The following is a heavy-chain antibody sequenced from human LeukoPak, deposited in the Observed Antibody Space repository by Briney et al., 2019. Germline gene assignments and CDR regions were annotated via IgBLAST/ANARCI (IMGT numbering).Heavy chain of an antibody. CDR3: ARGSYSGIAVAGLVR. V-gene: IGHV4-39*07. CDR1: GGSISSGGYY. D-gene: IGHD6-19*01. Sequence: PSETLSLTCTVSGGSISSGGYYWGWIRQPPGKGLEWIGSIYHSGSTYYNPSLKSRVTISVDTSKNQFSLKLSSVTAADTAVYYCARGSYSGIAVAGLVRWGQGTLVTVSS. J-gene: IGHJ4*02. CDR2: IYHSGST.